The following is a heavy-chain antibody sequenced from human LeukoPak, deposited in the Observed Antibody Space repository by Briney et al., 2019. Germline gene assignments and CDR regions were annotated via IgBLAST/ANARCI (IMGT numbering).Heavy chain of an antibody. D-gene: IGHD1-26*01. CDR1: GGSINYYY. Sequence: PSETLSLTCTVSGGSINYYYWMWIRQPPGKGLEWIGYIYYSGGTHYNPSLKSRVTMLVDTSKNQFSLKLTAVTAADTAVYYCARDPLGTQNRVGNWFDPWGQGTLVTVSS. J-gene: IGHJ5*02. V-gene: IGHV4-59*01. CDR3: ARDPLGTQNRVGNWFDP. CDR2: IYYSGGT.